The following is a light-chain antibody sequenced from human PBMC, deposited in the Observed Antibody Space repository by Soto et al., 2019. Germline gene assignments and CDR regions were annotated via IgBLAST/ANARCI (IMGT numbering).Light chain of an antibody. Sequence: SYELTQPPSVSVAPGETARISCGGNNVGCRSVHWYQQKPGQAPFLVIYYDSDRPSGIPERFSGSNSGNTATLIISRVEAGDEADYYCQVWEGTSDQVVFGGGTKLTVL. CDR1: NVGCRS. J-gene: IGLJ2*01. CDR3: QVWEGTSDQVV. CDR2: YDS. V-gene: IGLV3-21*01.